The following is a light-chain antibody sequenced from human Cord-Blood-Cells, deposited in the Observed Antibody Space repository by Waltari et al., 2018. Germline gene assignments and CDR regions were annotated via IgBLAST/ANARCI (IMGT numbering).Light chain of an antibody. CDR2: GKN. J-gene: IGLJ2*01. CDR3: NSRDSSGTVV. Sequence: SSELTQDPAVSVALGQTVRITCPGDSLRRYYASWYQQKPGQAPVLVIYGKNNRPSGIPDRFSGSSSGNTASLTITGAQAEDEADYYCNSRDSSGTVVFGGGTKLTVL. V-gene: IGLV3-19*01. CDR1: SLRRYY.